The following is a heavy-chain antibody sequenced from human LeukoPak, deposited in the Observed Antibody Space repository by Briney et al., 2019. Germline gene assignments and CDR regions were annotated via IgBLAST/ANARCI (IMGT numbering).Heavy chain of an antibody. V-gene: IGHV4-30-4*01. CDR2: INHSGST. J-gene: IGHJ4*02. D-gene: IGHD2-21*02. CDR3: ARGHAYCGGDCYSD. Sequence: SQTLSLTCTVSGGSISSGDYYWSWIRQPPGKGLEWIGEINHSGSTNYNPSLKSRVTISVDTSKNQFSLKLSSVTAADTAVYYCARGHAYCGGDCYSDWGQGTLVTVSS. CDR1: GGSISSGDYY.